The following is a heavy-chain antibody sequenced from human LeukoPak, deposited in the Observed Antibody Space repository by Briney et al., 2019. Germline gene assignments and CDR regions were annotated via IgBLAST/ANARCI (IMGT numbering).Heavy chain of an antibody. CDR1: GVTFSSFA. J-gene: IGHJ4*02. D-gene: IGHD3-16*01. V-gene: IGHV3-23*01. Sequence: GGSLRLSCAASGVTFSSFAMSWVRQGPARGLEWVSSIRGNGDTFYADSVRGRFTLFSDSSTNTVYFQLNNLRVEDTAIYYCAKASWVSSTDAVRWGQGTLVTVSS. CDR3: AKASWVSSTDAVR. CDR2: IRGNGDT.